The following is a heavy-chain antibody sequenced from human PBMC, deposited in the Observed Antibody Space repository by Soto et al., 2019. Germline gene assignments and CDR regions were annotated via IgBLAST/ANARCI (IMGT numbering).Heavy chain of an antibody. D-gene: IGHD6-19*01. Sequence: SETLSLTCTVSGDSMTKNYRSWSMTNYYYWNWIRQPPGKGLEWMGKINHNGSTNYSPSLKSRLTISVDTSKNQFSLKLISVTAADTAVYFCGRGRGYSNAWGSYYSGMDVWGRGTTVTVSS. CDR1: GDSMTKNYRSWSMTNYYY. J-gene: IGHJ6*02. V-gene: IGHV4-34*01. CDR3: GRGRGYSNAWGSYYSGMDV. CDR2: INHNGST.